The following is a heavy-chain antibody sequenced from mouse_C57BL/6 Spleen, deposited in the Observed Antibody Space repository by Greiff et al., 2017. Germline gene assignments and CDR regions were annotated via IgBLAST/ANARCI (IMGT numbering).Heavy chain of an antibody. CDR2: IDPETGGT. D-gene: IGHD3-1*01. Sequence: VQLQESGAELVRPGASVTLSCKASGYTFTDYEMHWVKQTPVHGLEWIGAIDPETGGTAYNQKFKGKAILTVDKSSSTAYMELRSLTSADSAVYCCTISGAFDYWGQGTTLTVSS. J-gene: IGHJ2*01. CDR1: GYTFTDYE. V-gene: IGHV1-15*01. CDR3: TISGAFDY.